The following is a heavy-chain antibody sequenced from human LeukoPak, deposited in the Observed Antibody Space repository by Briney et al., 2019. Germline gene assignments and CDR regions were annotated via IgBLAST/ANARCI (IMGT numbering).Heavy chain of an antibody. V-gene: IGHV3-11*04. CDR2: ISSSGSTI. Sequence: PGGSLRLSCAASGFTFSDYYMSWIRQAPGKGLEWVSYISSSGSTIYYADSVKGRFTISRDNAKNSLYLQMNSLRAEDTAVYYCARVPGTTYYYYYMDVWGKGTTVTVSS. J-gene: IGHJ6*03. D-gene: IGHD1-1*01. CDR1: GFTFSDYY. CDR3: ARVPGTTYYYYYMDV.